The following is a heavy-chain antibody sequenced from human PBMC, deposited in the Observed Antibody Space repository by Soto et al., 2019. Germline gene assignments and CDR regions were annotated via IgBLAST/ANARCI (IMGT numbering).Heavy chain of an antibody. Sequence: GGSLRLSCAASGVPFSSYGMHWVRQAPGKGLEWVAVISYDGSNKYYADSVKGRFTISRDNSKNTLYLQMNSLRAEDTAVYYCAKGPAIVLVPAAMNYYYGMDVWGQGTTVTVS. CDR3: AKGPAIVLVPAAMNYYYGMDV. CDR2: ISYDGSNK. D-gene: IGHD2-2*01. J-gene: IGHJ6*02. CDR1: GVPFSSYG. V-gene: IGHV3-30*18.